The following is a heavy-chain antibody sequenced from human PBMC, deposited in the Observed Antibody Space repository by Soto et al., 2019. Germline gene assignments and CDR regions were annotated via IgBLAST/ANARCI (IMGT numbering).Heavy chain of an antibody. CDR2: IIPIFGTA. D-gene: IGHD2-21*02. CDR1: GGTFSSYA. J-gene: IGHJ6*02. CDR3: ARALLVVTAIPSYYYYGMDV. Sequence: GSSVKVSCKASGGTFSSYAISWVRQAPGQGLEWMGGIIPIFGTANYAQKFQGRVTITADESTSTAYMELSGLRSEDTAVYYCARALLVVTAIPSYYYYGMDVWGQGTTVTVYS. V-gene: IGHV1-69*13.